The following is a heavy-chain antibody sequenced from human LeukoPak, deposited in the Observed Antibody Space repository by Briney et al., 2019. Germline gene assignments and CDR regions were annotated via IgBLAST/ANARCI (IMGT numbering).Heavy chain of an antibody. D-gene: IGHD6-13*01. Sequence: PGGPLRLSCAASGFTFSDYYMSWIRQAPGKGLEWVSAISDGGGSTYYADSVTGRFTISRDNSKNTLYLQMNYLRDEDTAVYYCAKDLHSSSWYNYFQHWGQGTLVTVSS. V-gene: IGHV3-23*01. CDR1: GFTFSDYY. CDR3: AKDLHSSSWYNYFQH. J-gene: IGHJ1*01. CDR2: ISDGGGST.